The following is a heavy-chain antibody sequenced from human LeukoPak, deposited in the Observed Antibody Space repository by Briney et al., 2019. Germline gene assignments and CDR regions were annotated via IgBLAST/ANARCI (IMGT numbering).Heavy chain of an antibody. Sequence: GESLKISCKGSGFSFTSYWISWVRQMPGKGLEWMGRIDPSDSYTNYSPSFQGHVAISADKSISTAYLQWSSLKASDTAMYYCARDGYRYGYLVFWGQGTLVTVSS. CDR1: GFSFTSYW. V-gene: IGHV5-10-1*01. D-gene: IGHD5-18*01. J-gene: IGHJ4*02. CDR2: IDPSDSYT. CDR3: ARDGYRYGYLVF.